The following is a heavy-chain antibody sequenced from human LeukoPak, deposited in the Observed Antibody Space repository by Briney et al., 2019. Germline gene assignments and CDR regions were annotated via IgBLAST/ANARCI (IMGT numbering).Heavy chain of an antibody. Sequence: PGRSLRLSCAASGFTFSSYGMHWVRQAPGKGLEWVAVIWYDGSNKYCADSVKGRFTISRDNSKNTLYLQMNSLRAEDTAVYYCAKPGGRITIFGNYMDVWGKGTTVTVSS. V-gene: IGHV3-33*06. CDR2: IWYDGSNK. D-gene: IGHD3-3*01. CDR3: AKPGGRITIFGNYMDV. CDR1: GFTFSSYG. J-gene: IGHJ6*03.